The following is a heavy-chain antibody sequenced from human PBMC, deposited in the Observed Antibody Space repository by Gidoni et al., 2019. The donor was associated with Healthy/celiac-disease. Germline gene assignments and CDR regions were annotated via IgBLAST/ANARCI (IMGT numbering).Heavy chain of an antibody. CDR3: ARGGVDSGYDSHDY. CDR1: GFTFSSYS. V-gene: IGHV3-48*02. J-gene: IGHJ4*02. CDR2: ISSSSSTI. Sequence: EVQLVESGGGSVQPGGSLRLSCAASGFTFSSYSMNWVRQAPGKGLEWVSYISSSSSTIYYADSVKGRFTISRDNAKNSLYLQMNSLRDEDTAVYYCARGGVDSGYDSHDYWGQGTLVTVSS. D-gene: IGHD5-12*01.